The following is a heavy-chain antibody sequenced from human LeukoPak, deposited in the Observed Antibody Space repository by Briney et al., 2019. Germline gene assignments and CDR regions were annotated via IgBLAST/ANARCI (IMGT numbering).Heavy chain of an antibody. J-gene: IGHJ3*02. V-gene: IGHV4-39*07. CDR2: ISYSGGT. D-gene: IGHD3-16*02. CDR3: ARGDSLNVFDI. Sequence: SETLSLTCTVSGGSISSSDFYWGWIRQPPGKGLEWIGVISYSGGTSYNPSLKSRVTISVDTSKSHFSLKPSSVTAADTAVYYCARGDSLNVFDIWGQGTMVTVSS. CDR1: GGSISSSDFY.